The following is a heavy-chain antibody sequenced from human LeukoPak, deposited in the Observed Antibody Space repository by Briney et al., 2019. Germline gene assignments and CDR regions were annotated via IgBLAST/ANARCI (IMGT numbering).Heavy chain of an antibody. V-gene: IGHV3-7*04. CDR3: ARYRGLGGGYYFDY. D-gene: IGHD5-12*01. Sequence: GGSLRLSCAVSGFIFSNHWMGWVRQAPGKGLGWVANIKEDGSEKYYVDSVKGRFTISRDNAKNSLYLQMNSLRAEDTAVYYCARYRGLGGGYYFDYWGQGTLVTVSS. J-gene: IGHJ4*02. CDR2: IKEDGSEK. CDR1: GFIFSNHW.